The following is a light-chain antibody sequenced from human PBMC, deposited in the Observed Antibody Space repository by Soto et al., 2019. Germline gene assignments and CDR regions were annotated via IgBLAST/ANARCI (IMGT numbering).Light chain of an antibody. V-gene: IGLV2-14*01. Sequence: SALTQPASVSGSPGQSITISCTGTSSDVGGYNYVSWYQQHPGKAPKLMIYEVSNRPSGVSNRFSGSKSGNTASLTISGLQAEDEADYYCSSCTSSSTYVFGTGTKVTVL. CDR2: EVS. CDR1: SSDVGGYNY. J-gene: IGLJ1*01. CDR3: SSCTSSSTYV.